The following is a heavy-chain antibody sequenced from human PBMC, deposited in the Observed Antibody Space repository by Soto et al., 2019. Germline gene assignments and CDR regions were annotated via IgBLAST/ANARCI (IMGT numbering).Heavy chain of an antibody. Sequence: PGESLKISCKGSGYSFTIYWIGWVRQMPGKGLEWMGIIYPGDSDTRYRPTFQGQVTISADKSNSTAYLQWSSLKASDTAMYYCARYMVRGVIGTDYGMDVWGQGTTVTVSS. V-gene: IGHV5-51*01. J-gene: IGHJ6*02. CDR3: ARYMVRGVIGTDYGMDV. D-gene: IGHD3-10*01. CDR1: GYSFTIYW. CDR2: IYPGDSDT.